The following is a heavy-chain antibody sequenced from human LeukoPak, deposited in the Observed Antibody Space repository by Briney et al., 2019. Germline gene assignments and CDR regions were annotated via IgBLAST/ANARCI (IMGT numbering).Heavy chain of an antibody. CDR2: ISGSGGNT. V-gene: IGHV3-23*01. D-gene: IGHD6-6*01. CDR1: GFTFSSYA. CDR3: AKDLYSSSWYYGMDV. J-gene: IGHJ6*02. Sequence: GGSLRLSCAASGFTFSSYAMSWVRQAPGKGLQWVSVISGSGGNTYYADSVKGRFTISRDNSKNTLYLQMNSLRAEDTAVYYCAKDLYSSSWYYGMDVWGQGTTVTVSS.